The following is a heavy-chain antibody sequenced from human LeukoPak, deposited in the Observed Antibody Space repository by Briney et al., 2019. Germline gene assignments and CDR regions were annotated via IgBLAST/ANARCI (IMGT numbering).Heavy chain of an antibody. V-gene: IGHV4-30-4*07. J-gene: IGHJ5*02. D-gene: IGHD6-19*01. Sequence: SETLSLTCAVSGGSISSGDYSWSWIRQPPGKGLEWIGNIYYSGSTYYNPSLKSRVTISVDTSKNQFSLKLSSVTAADTAVYYCARVGKQWLVLRGWFDPWGQGTLVTVSS. CDR1: GGSISSGDYS. CDR3: ARVGKQWLVLRGWFDP. CDR2: IYYSGST.